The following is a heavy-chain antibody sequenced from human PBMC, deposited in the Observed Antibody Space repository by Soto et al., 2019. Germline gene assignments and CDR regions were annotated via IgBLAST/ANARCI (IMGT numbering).Heavy chain of an antibody. Sequence: QLQLQESGPGLVKPSETLSLTCTVSGSSTSSSNYQWVWIRQPPGKGLEWIGNVYYNGNTYYNPSLKSRLTISVDTSNNQFSLKVKSVTAADTAVYYCARLSGTYNDRYFDYWGQGTLVTVSS. V-gene: IGHV4-39*01. CDR1: GSSTSSSNYQ. D-gene: IGHD1-26*01. CDR2: VYYNGNT. CDR3: ARLSGTYNDRYFDY. J-gene: IGHJ4*02.